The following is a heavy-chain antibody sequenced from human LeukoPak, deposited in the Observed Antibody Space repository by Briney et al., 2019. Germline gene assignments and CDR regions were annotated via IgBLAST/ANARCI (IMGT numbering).Heavy chain of an antibody. CDR1: GFTFSNYT. Sequence: SGGSLRLSCAASGFTFSNYTMNWVRQAPGKGLEWVATMKEEGGNIYYVDSVRGRFTISRDNAKNSLFLQMNSLRADDTAVYYCTRDGCSGWCHDYWGQGTLVTVSS. J-gene: IGHJ4*02. V-gene: IGHV3-7*01. CDR2: MKEEGGNI. CDR3: TRDGCSGWCHDY. D-gene: IGHD6-19*01.